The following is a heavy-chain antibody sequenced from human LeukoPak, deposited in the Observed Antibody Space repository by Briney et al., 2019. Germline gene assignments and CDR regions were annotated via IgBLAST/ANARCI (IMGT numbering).Heavy chain of an antibody. D-gene: IGHD3-10*01. J-gene: IGHJ3*01. CDR3: PRGPAGSRTNAFDV. CDR2: ISGGSSIM. V-gene: IGHV3-48*02. Sequence: PGGSLRLSSAASGYTFSSDTMNSVRQAPGKGLEWVSYISGGSSIMYYADSVKGRFTISRDNAKNSLYLQMNSLRDADTAVYYCPRGPAGSRTNAFDVWGQGTMVTVSS. CDR1: GYTFSSDT.